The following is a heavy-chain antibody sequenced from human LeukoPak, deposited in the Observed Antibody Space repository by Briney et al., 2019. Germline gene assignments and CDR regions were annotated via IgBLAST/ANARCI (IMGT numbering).Heavy chain of an antibody. CDR3: ARGDYYDSSGYYLLDY. CDR1: GGTFSSYA. CDR2: IIPIFGTA. V-gene: IGHV1-69*13. D-gene: IGHD3-22*01. J-gene: IGHJ4*02. Sequence: GASVTVSCKASGGTFSSYAISWVRQAPGQGLEWMGGIIPIFGTANYAQKFQGRVTITADESTSTAYMELSSLRSEDTAVYYCARGDYYDSSGYYLLDYWGQGTLVTVSS.